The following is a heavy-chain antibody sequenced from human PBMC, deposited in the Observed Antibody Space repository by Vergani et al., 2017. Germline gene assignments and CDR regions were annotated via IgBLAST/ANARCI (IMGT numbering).Heavy chain of an antibody. J-gene: IGHJ4*02. CDR2: ISSIGSTI. V-gene: IGHV3-11*01. Sequence: QVQLVESGGGLVKPGGSLRLSCAASGFTFSDYYMSWIRQAPGKGLEWVSYISSIGSTIYYADSVKGRFTISRDNAKNSLYLQMNSLRAEDPSVYYCAIAGFRSVYDSPSDYWGQGTLVTVSS. CDR1: GFTFSDYY. D-gene: IGHD5/OR15-5a*01. CDR3: AIAGFRSVYDSPSDY.